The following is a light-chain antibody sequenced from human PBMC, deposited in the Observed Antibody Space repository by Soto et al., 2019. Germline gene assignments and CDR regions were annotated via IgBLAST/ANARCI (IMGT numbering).Light chain of an antibody. CDR1: PSVSSY. CDR2: DAS. J-gene: IGKJ2*01. Sequence: EIVLPQSPAPLSLSAAEIATLSCRASPSVSSYLAWYQQKPVQAPRLLLYDASNRATGIPARFSGSGSGIDFTLTISSLEPEDFAVYYCQQRSNCPPLYTVGQGTKLEIK. V-gene: IGKV3-11*01. CDR3: QQRSNCPPLYT.